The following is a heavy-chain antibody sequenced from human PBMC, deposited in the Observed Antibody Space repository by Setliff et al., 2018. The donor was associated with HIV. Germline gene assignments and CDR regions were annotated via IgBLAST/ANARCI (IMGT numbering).Heavy chain of an antibody. CDR2: FDPEDGET. D-gene: IGHD3-22*01. CDR1: GYSLTDLS. CDR3: ATIRAYYYDSSGQEYFQY. V-gene: IGHV1-24*01. Sequence: PVKVSCKVSGYSLTDLSIHWVRQAPGKGLEWMGGFDPEDGETVYAQKLQGRVTMTEDTSTDTAYMELSSMRSEDTAMYYCATIRAYYYDSSGQEYFQYWGHGTLGTSPQ. J-gene: IGHJ1*01.